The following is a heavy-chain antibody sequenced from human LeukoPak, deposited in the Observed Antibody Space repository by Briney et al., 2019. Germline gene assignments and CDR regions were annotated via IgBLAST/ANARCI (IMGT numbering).Heavy chain of an antibody. CDR2: IKSKSDGGTT. CDR1: GVTFNNAW. CDR3: TTLSPDASGYYYYYMDV. Sequence: PGGSLRLSCVASGVTFNNAWMSWVRQAPGKGLEWVGHIKSKSDGGTTDYAAPVKGRFTISRDDSKNTAYLQMNSLKTEDTAVYYCTTLSPDASGYYYYYMDVWGKGTTVTVSS. D-gene: IGHD1-14*01. J-gene: IGHJ6*03. V-gene: IGHV3-15*01.